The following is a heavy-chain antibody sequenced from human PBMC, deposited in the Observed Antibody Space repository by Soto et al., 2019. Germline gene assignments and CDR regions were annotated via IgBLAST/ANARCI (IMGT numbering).Heavy chain of an antibody. V-gene: IGHV3-64D*08. Sequence: GESLKISCSASGFTFSSYAMHWVRQAPGKGLEYVSAISSNGGSTYYADSVKGRFTISRDNSKNTLYLQMSSLRAEDTAVYYCVKDQNPRIAAAGPVDYWGQGTLVTVSS. CDR2: ISSNGGST. CDR3: VKDQNPRIAAAGPVDY. D-gene: IGHD6-13*01. J-gene: IGHJ4*02. CDR1: GFTFSSYA.